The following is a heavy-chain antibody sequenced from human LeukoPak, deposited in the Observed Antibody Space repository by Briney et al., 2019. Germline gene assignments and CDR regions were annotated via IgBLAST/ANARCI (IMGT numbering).Heavy chain of an antibody. J-gene: IGHJ4*02. CDR3: ARVRYDILTGLNYFDY. V-gene: IGHV3-66*01. CDR2: IYSTGST. Sequence: GSLRLSCAASGFTFSSYGMSWVRQAPGKGLEWVSLIYSTGSTYYADSVKGRFTISRDNSKNTLYLQMNSLRAEDTAVYYCARVRYDILTGLNYFDYWGQGTLVTVSS. CDR1: GFTFSSYG. D-gene: IGHD3-9*01.